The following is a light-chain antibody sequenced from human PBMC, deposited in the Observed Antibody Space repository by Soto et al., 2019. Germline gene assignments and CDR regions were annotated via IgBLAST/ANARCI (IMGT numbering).Light chain of an antibody. Sequence: EIVLTQSPGTLSLSPGERATLSCRVSQSVSSSYLAWYQQKPGQAPRLLIYGASSGATGTPDRFSGSGSGTDFTLTISRLEPEDFAVYYCRQYGTSPQTFGQGTKVDIK. CDR1: QSVSSSY. CDR3: RQYGTSPQT. V-gene: IGKV3-20*01. CDR2: GAS. J-gene: IGKJ1*01.